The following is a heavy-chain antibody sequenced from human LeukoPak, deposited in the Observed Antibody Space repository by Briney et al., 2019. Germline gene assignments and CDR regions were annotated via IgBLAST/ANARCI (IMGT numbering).Heavy chain of an antibody. CDR1: GGTFSSYA. V-gene: IGHV1-69*05. D-gene: IGHD1-26*01. CDR3: ARRGLAGATSRYFDY. Sequence: SVKVSCKASGGTFSSYAISWVRQAPGQGLEWMGGIIPIFGTANYAQKFQGRVTITTDESTSTAYMELSSLRSEDTAVYYCARRGLAGATSRYFDYWGQGTLVTVSS. CDR2: IIPIFGTA. J-gene: IGHJ4*02.